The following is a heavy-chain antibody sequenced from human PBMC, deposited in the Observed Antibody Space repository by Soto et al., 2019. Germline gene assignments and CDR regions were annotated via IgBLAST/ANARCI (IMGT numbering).Heavy chain of an antibody. V-gene: IGHV5-51*01. CDR2: IRPGDSET. Sequence: GESLKISCKGSGYTFNNYRIAWVRQMPGKGLEWMGIIRPGDSETKYGPSFEGQVTISVDRSTRTAYLHWSSLKASGTGMYYCARHSSTSVRAPLEYWGQGTLVTVSS. CDR3: ARHSSTSVRAPLEY. J-gene: IGHJ4*02. D-gene: IGHD2-2*01. CDR1: GYTFNNYR.